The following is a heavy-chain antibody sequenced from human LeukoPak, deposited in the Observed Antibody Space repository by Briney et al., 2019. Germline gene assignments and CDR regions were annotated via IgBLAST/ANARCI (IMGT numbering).Heavy chain of an antibody. D-gene: IGHD3-22*01. J-gene: IGHJ6*03. CDR3: ARDLYYDTSEASRRAYYYMDV. CDR2: FGAYNGNT. CDR1: GYTFTSYG. Sequence: ASVKVSCKASGYTFTSYGISWVRQAPGQGLEWMGWFGAYNGNTNYAQRLQGRVTMTTDTSTSTAYMELRSLRSDDTAVYYCARDLYYDTSEASRRAYYYMDVWGKGTTVTVSS. V-gene: IGHV1-18*01.